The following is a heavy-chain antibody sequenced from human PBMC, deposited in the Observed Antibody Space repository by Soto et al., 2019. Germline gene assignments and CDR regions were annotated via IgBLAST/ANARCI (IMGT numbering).Heavy chain of an antibody. V-gene: IGHV4-31*03. CDR3: ARLNGYCVGTSCHGYYGMDV. J-gene: IGHJ6*02. CDR2: IFYSGTT. CDR1: GGSISSGGYY. D-gene: IGHD2-2*03. Sequence: TLSLTCTVSGGSISSGGYYWSWIRQHPGKGLEWIGYIFYSGTTYYNPSLKSRVTISVDTSKNQFSLKLSSVTAADTAVYYCARLNGYCVGTSCHGYYGMDVWGQGTTVTVS.